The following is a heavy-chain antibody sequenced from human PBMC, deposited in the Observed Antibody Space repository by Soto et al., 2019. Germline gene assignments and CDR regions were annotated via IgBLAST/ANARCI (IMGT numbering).Heavy chain of an antibody. J-gene: IGHJ4*01. CDR3: AAEVYSGGDCCHFDY. Sequence: SVKVSCKTSGFTFSNSAVQWVRQARGQRLEWIGWIGVSRGNTNYAQTLQGRVTITRDMSTGTAYMEVRSLRSDDTAVYYCAAEVYSGGDCCHFDYWGQGSLVTVSS. CDR2: IGVSRGNT. V-gene: IGHV1-58*01. CDR1: GFTFSNSA. D-gene: IGHD2-21*02.